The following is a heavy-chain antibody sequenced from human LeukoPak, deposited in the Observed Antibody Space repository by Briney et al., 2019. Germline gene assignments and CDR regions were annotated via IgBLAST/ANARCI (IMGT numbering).Heavy chain of an antibody. CDR3: ARAQLEGPVGVLYYVMDV. V-gene: IGHV3-30*04. J-gene: IGHJ6*04. D-gene: IGHD1-1*01. Sequence: GRSLRLSCAASGFTFSSYAMHWVRQAPGKGLEWVAVISYDGSNKYYADSVKGRFTISRDKSKKTLYLQMNSLRVEDTAVYYCARAQLEGPVGVLYYVMDVWGKGTTVTVS. CDR2: ISYDGSNK. CDR1: GFTFSSYA.